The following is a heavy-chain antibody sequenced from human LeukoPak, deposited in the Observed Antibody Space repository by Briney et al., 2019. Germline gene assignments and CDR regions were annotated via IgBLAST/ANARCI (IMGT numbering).Heavy chain of an antibody. CDR1: GFTFSSFE. J-gene: IGHJ6*04. CDR2: VSSSGSTI. D-gene: IGHD3-10*02. Sequence: GGSLRLSCEASGFTFSSFEMNWVRQAPGKGLEWVSYVSSSGSTIYYADSVKGRFTISRDNARNSLYLQMNSLRAEDTAVYYCAELGITMIGGVWGKGTTVTISS. V-gene: IGHV3-48*03. CDR3: AELGITMIGGV.